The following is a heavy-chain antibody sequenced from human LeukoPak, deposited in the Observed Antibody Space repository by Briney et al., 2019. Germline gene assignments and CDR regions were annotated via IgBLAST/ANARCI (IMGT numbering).Heavy chain of an antibody. D-gene: IGHD3-10*01. CDR2: ISSSSSTI. CDR1: GFTFSSYG. V-gene: IGHV3-48*01. J-gene: IGHJ4*02. CDR3: ARASDYYGSGSYLDY. Sequence: GGSLRLSCAASGFTFSSYGMNWVRQAPGKGLEWVSYISSSSSTIYYADSVKGRFTISRDNSKNTLYLQMNSLRAEDTAVYYCARASDYYGSGSYLDYWGQGTLVTVSS.